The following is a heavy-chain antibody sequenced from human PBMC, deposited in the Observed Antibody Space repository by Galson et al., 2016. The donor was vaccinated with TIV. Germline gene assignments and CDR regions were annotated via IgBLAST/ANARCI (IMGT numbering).Heavy chain of an antibody. CDR3: VRVDYSGSGTAFDS. CDR1: GGSISSHY. CDR2: VYYTGNT. Sequence: ETLSLTCSVSGGSISSHYWTWIRQPPGKGLEWIGYVYYTGNTNYNPSLKNRVTMSVDTSKNQFSLKLNSVTAADTAVYFCVRVDYSGSGTAFDSWGRGTLVTVSS. D-gene: IGHD3-10*01. V-gene: IGHV4-59*11. J-gene: IGHJ4*02.